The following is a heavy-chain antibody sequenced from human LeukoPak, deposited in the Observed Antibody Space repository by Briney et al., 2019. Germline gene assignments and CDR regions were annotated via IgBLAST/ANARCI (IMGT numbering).Heavy chain of an antibody. V-gene: IGHV3-30*04. CDR3: ARAVYGSGHFDY. D-gene: IGHD3-10*01. CDR2: LSSDGRDK. Sequence: GGSLRLSCAASGFIFSDYGMHWVRQAPGKGLEWVGVLSSDGRDKYYAAAVKGRFTISRDNAKNSLYLQMNSLRAEDTAVYYCARAVYGSGHFDYWGQGTLVTVSS. CDR1: GFIFSDYG. J-gene: IGHJ4*02.